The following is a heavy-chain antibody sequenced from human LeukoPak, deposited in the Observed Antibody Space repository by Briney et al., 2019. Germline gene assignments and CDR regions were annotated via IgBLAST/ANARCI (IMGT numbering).Heavy chain of an antibody. V-gene: IGHV3-9*01. CDR2: ISWNSGSI. D-gene: IGHD4-17*01. Sequence: GGSLRLSCAASGFTFDDYAIHWVRQAPGKGLEWVSGISWNSGSIGYADSVKGRFTISRDNAKNSLYLQMNSLRAEDTALYYCATAYGDFREPFDYWGQGTLVTVSS. J-gene: IGHJ4*02. CDR3: ATAYGDFREPFDY. CDR1: GFTFDDYA.